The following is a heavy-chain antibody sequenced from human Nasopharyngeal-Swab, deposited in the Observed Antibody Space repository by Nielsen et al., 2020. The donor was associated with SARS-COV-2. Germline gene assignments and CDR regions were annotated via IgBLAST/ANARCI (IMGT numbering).Heavy chain of an antibody. D-gene: IGHD3-10*01. V-gene: IGHV3-21*01. Sequence: GESLKISCAASGFTFSSYTANWVRQAPGKGLEWVSSISSSGTYIYYADSVKGRFTISRDNAKNSLYLQMDSLRADDTAVYYCARDYGIGAYFYYGMDVWGQGTTVIVSS. J-gene: IGHJ6*02. CDR1: GFTFSSYT. CDR2: ISSSGTYI. CDR3: ARDYGIGAYFYYGMDV.